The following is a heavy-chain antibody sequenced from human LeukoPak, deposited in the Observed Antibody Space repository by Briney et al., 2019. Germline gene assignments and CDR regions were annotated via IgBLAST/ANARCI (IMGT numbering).Heavy chain of an antibody. Sequence: PSXTLSLTCTASGGSISSSSYYWGWIRQPPGKGLEWIAYIYYSGSTNYNPSIKSRFTIILETSKNQFSLKLSSVTAADTAVYYCARSRDGYNPQALHWGQGTLVTVSS. CDR3: ARSRDGYNPQALH. CDR2: IYYSGST. V-gene: IGHV4-61*05. CDR1: GGSISSSSYY. J-gene: IGHJ1*01. D-gene: IGHD5-24*01.